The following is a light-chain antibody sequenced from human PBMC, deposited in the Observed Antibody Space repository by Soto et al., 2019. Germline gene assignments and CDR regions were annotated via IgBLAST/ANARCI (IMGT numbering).Light chain of an antibody. CDR2: WAS. Sequence: DIVMTQSPDSLAVSLGERATINCKSSQSVLYSSNNKNHLAWYQQKPGQPPRLLIYWASTRQSGVPDRFSGSWSGTDFTLTISSLRPEDVAVYFCHQYYTTPWTFGQGTKVEIK. J-gene: IGKJ1*01. CDR3: HQYYTTPWT. V-gene: IGKV4-1*01. CDR1: QSVLYSSNNKNH.